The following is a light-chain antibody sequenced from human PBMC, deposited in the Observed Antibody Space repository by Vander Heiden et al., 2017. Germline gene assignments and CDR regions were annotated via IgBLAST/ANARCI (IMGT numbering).Light chain of an antibody. V-gene: IGKV3-20*01. J-gene: IGKJ1*01. Sequence: PGTLSLSPGERATLSCRASQSVSSSYLAWYQQKPGQAPRLLIYGASSRATGIPDRFSGSGSGTDITLTISRLEPEDFAVHYCQQYGSSPQTFGQGTKVEIK. CDR3: QQYGSSPQT. CDR2: GAS. CDR1: QSVSSSY.